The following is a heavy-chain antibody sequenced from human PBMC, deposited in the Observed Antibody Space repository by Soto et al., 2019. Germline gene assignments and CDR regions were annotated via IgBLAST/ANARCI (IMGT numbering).Heavy chain of an antibody. J-gene: IGHJ4*02. CDR2: ISSSSSYI. V-gene: IGHV3-21*02. D-gene: IGHD3-10*01. CDR1: GFRFSTYS. CDR3: ARAFGNRPTDY. Sequence: EVQLVESGGGLVKPGGSLRLSCAASGFRFSTYSMNWDRQAPGEGLEWVSSISSSSSYIYYADSVKGRFTISRDNANNSLYLQMNSLRAEYTAVYYNARAFGNRPTDYWGQGTLVTVSS.